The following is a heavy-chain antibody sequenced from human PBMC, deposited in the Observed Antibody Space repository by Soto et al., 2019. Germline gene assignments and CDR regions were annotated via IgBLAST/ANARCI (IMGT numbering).Heavy chain of an antibody. Sequence: SETLSLTCAIYGGTFSSHSRSWVRQPPGKGLEWIGEIDHGGSTNYNPSLKSRVTISGDTSKNQFSLELRSLTAADTGVYYCAAYDVGTIIQDYWGQGTRVTVSS. CDR3: AAYDVGTIIQDY. D-gene: IGHD2-21*02. CDR2: IDHGGST. V-gene: IGHV4-34*08. CDR1: GGTFSSHS. J-gene: IGHJ4*02.